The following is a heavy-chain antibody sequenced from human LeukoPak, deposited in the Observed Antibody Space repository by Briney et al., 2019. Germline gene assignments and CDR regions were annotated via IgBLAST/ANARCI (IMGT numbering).Heavy chain of an antibody. V-gene: IGHV4-39*01. CDR1: GGSISSSSYY. J-gene: IGHJ4*02. CDR3: ARGDGHSSWYAGYYFDY. CDR2: IYYSGST. Sequence: SETLSLTCTVSGGSISSSSYYWGWIRRPPGKGLEWIGNIYYSGSTYYNPSLKSRVTISVDTSKNQFSLKLSSVTAADTAVYYCARGDGHSSWYAGYYFDYWGQGTLVTVSS. D-gene: IGHD6-13*01.